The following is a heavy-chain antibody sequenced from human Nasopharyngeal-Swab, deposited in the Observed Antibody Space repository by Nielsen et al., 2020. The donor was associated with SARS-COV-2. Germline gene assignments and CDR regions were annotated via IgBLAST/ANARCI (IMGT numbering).Heavy chain of an antibody. J-gene: IGHJ4*02. V-gene: IGHV4-31*03. CDR3: ARAGTIFGVVIIHFDY. CDR1: GGSISSGGYY. CDR2: IDYSGST. Sequence: SETLSLTCTVSGGSISSGGYYWSWIRQHPGKGLEWIGYIDYSGSTYYNPSLKSRVTKSVDTSKNQFSLKLSSVTAADTAVYYCARAGTIFGVVIIHFDYWGQGTLVTVSS. D-gene: IGHD3-3*01.